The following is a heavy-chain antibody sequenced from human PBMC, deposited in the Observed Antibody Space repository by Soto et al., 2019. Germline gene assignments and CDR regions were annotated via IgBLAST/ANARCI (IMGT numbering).Heavy chain of an antibody. J-gene: IGHJ4*02. V-gene: IGHV3-15*01. D-gene: IGHD3-9*01. CDR1: GFTFSNAW. CDR3: TAYYDILTGSFDY. CDR2: IKSKTDGGTT. Sequence: PGGSLRLSCAASGFTFSNAWMSWVRQAPGKGLEWVGRIKSKTDGGTTDYAAPVKGRFTISRDDSKNTLYLQMNSLKTEDTAVYYCTAYYDILTGSFDYWGEGTLVTVSS.